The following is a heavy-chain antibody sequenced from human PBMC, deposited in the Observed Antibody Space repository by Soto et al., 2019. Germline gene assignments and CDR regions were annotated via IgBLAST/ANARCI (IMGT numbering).Heavy chain of an antibody. J-gene: IGHJ6*02. CDR2: IDPSDSYT. Sequence: HGESLKISCKGSGYSFTSYWISWVRQMPGKGLEWMGRIDPSDSYTNYSPSFQGHVTISADKSISTAYLQWSSLKASDTAMYYCARLALPEYSSSHRRHYGMDVWGQGTTVTVSS. CDR1: GYSFTSYW. V-gene: IGHV5-10-1*01. D-gene: IGHD6-13*01. CDR3: ARLALPEYSSSHRRHYGMDV.